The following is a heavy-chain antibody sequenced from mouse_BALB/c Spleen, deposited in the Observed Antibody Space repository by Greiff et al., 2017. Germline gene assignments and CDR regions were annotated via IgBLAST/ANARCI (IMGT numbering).Heavy chain of an antibody. CDR1: GFTFSSYT. CDR3: ARHEDYYAMDY. V-gene: IGHV5-12-2*01. CDR2: ISNGGGST. Sequence: VESGGGLVQPGGSLKLSCAASGFTFSSYTMSWVRQTPEKRLEWVAYISNGGGSTYYPDTVKGRFTISRDNAKNTLYLQMSSLKSEDTAMYYCARHEDYYAMDYWGQGTSVTVSS. J-gene: IGHJ4*01.